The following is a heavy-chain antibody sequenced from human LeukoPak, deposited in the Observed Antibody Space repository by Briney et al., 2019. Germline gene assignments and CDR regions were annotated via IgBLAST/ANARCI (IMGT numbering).Heavy chain of an antibody. D-gene: IGHD3-10*01. J-gene: IGHJ4*02. CDR3: ARDIARSHGE. V-gene: IGHV3-7*01. CDR1: GFTFTSHW. Sequence: GGSLRLSCAASGFTFTSHWMTWVRQAPGKGLEWVANIRGDGGDKYYVDSVKGRFTISRENAKNSVYLHMNSQRGEDTAVFFFARDIARSHGEWGQGTLVTVSS. CDR2: IRGDGGDK.